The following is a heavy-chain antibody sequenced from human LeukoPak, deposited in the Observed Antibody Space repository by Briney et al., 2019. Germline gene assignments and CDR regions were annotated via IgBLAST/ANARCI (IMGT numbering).Heavy chain of an antibody. V-gene: IGHV6-1*01. J-gene: IGHJ4*02. CDR1: GDSVSSKNGA. CDR3: ARDVANSGWYTFDY. CDR2: TYYRSKWYN. Sequence: SQTLSLTCAISGDSVSSKNGAWNWIRQSPSRGLEWLGRTYYRSKWYNDYAVSVQGRITINPDTSKNQFSLQLNSVTPEDTAVYYCARDVANSGWYTFDYWGQGTLVNVSS. D-gene: IGHD6-19*01.